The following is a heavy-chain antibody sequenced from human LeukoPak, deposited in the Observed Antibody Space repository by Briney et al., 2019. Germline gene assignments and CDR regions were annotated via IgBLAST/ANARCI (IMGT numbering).Heavy chain of an antibody. J-gene: IGHJ4*02. CDR2: INHSGST. CDR3: ARSAPYYDYVWGSYRLDY. Sequence: SETLSLTCAVYGGSFSGYYWSWIRQPPGKGLEWIGEINHSGSTNYNPSLKSRVTISVDTSKNQFSLKLSSVTAADTAVYYCARSAPYYDYVWGSYRLDYWGQGTLVTASS. CDR1: GGSFSGYY. D-gene: IGHD3-16*02. V-gene: IGHV4-34*01.